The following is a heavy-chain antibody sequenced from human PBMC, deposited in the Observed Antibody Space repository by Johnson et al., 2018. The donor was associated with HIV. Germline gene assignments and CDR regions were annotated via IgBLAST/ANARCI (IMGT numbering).Heavy chain of an antibody. CDR2: IYSGGST. CDR3: ARDLRAFDI. CDR1: GLTFSNYG. V-gene: IGHV3-NL1*01. Sequence: QVQLVESGGGVVQPGRSLRLSCAASGLTFSNYGMHCVRQAPGKGLEWVSVIYSGGSTYYADSVKGRFTISRDNSKNTLYLQMNSLRAGDTAVYYCARDLRAFDIWGQGTMVTVSS. J-gene: IGHJ3*02.